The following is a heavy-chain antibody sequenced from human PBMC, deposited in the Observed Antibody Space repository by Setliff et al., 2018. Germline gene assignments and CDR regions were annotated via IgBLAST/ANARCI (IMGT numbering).Heavy chain of an antibody. CDR2: IKQDGSGK. V-gene: IGHV3-7*01. CDR1: GFTFSSYW. D-gene: IGHD3-9*01. J-gene: IGHJ4*02. CDR3: VRERTGYYGEE. Sequence: PGGSLRLSCAASGFTFSSYWMSWVRQAPGKGLEWVANIKQDGSGKYYVDSVKGRFTISRDASKNTLYLQMNSLRPEDTAVYLCVRERTGYYGEEWGQGTLVTVSS.